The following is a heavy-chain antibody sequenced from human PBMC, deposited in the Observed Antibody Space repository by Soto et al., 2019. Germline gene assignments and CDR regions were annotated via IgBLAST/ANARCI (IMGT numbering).Heavy chain of an antibody. V-gene: IGHV1-69*01. J-gene: IGHJ4*02. CDR2: IMPLFGAP. CDR3: AKARGESPMVQDDFFDY. Sequence: VQLVQSGAEVRKPGSSVKVSCTASGGTFNNDAISWVRQAPGQRLEWMGGIMPLFGAPNYAPDFQGRVTITADESTTTVYMELSRLTSEDTAMYFCAKARGESPMVQDDFFDYWGQGTLVSVAS. CDR1: GGTFNNDA. D-gene: IGHD3-10*01.